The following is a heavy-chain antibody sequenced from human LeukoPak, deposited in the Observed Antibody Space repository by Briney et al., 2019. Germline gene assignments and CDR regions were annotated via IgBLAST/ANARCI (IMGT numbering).Heavy chain of an antibody. CDR2: IYPGDSDT. D-gene: IGHD3-22*01. V-gene: IGHV5-51*01. J-gene: IGHJ4*02. CDR1: GYSFTSYW. CDR3: GRHYYDSSGYYYPIDY. Sequence: GESLKISCKGSGYSFTSYWIGWVRQMPGKGLEWMGIIYPGDSDTRYSPSFQGQVTISADKSISTAYLQWSSLKASDTAMYYCGRHYYDSSGYYYPIDYWGQGTLVTVSS.